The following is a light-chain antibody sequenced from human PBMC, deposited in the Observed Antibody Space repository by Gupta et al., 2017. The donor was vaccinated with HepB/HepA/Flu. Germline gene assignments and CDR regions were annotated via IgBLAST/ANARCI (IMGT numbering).Light chain of an antibody. Sequence: EIVLTQSPGTLSFSPGDRATLSCRASQSVSSYLAWYQQRPGQAPRLLIYGTSSRATGIPDRFSGSGSGTDFTLTISRLEPEDFAVYYCQHYGRSRWTFGQGTKVEIK. CDR3: QHYGRSRWT. J-gene: IGKJ1*01. V-gene: IGKV3-20*01. CDR2: GTS. CDR1: QSVSSY.